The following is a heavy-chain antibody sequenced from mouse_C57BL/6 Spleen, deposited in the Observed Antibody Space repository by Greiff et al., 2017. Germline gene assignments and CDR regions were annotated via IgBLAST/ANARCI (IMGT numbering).Heavy chain of an antibody. V-gene: IGHV1-42*01. CDR1: GYSFTGYY. CDR2: INPSTGGT. CDR3: ANGRNGKGAWFAY. J-gene: IGHJ3*01. D-gene: IGHD2-1*01. Sequence: VQLQQSGPELVKPGSSVKISCKASGYSFTGYYMNWVKQSPEKSLEWIGEINPSTGGTTYNQKFKAKATLTVDKSSSTAYMQLKSLTSEDSAVYYCANGRNGKGAWFAYWGQGTLVTVSA.